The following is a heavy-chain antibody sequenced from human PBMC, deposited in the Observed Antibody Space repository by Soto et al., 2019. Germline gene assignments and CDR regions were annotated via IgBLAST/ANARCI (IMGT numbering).Heavy chain of an antibody. V-gene: IGHV5-51*01. CDR2: IYPGDSDT. CDR1: GYNFASYW. D-gene: IGHD3-3*01. J-gene: IGHJ6*02. CDR3: ARHLWSGYPPDYYGMDV. Sequence: GDSLKICRNRSGYNFASYWIGCVLQMPVKGLEWMGIIYPGDSDTRYSPYFQRQVTISADKSISTAYLRWSSLKASDTAMYYCARHLWSGYPPDYYGMDVWGQGTTVTVSS.